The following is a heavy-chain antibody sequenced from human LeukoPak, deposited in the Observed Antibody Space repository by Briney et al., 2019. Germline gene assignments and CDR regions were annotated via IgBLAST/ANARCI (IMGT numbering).Heavy chain of an antibody. J-gene: IGHJ4*02. V-gene: IGHV4-4*07. Sequence: SETLSLTCAVSDGSISSYFWTWIRQPAGKGLEWIGHIYSSGSTKYNPSLKSRVTMSLDTSKNQFSLKLTSVTAADTAIYYCARGPSIAAAGTHFDYWGQGTLVTVSS. CDR3: ARGPSIAAAGTHFDY. CDR1: DGSISSYF. D-gene: IGHD6-13*01. CDR2: IYSSGST.